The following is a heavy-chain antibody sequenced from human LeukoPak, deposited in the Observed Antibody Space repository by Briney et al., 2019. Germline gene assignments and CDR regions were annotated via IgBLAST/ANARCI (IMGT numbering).Heavy chain of an antibody. D-gene: IGHD6-13*01. CDR3: ASSTAPAGRRYYMDV. CDR1: GFTFSSYG. CDR2: ISSSSSTI. V-gene: IGHV3-48*04. J-gene: IGHJ6*03. Sequence: PGGSLRLSCAASGFTFSSYGMQWVRQAPGKGLEWVSYISSSSSTIYYAGSVKGRFTISRDNAKNSLYLQMNSLRAEDTAVYYCASSTAPAGRRYYMDVWGKGTTVTVSS.